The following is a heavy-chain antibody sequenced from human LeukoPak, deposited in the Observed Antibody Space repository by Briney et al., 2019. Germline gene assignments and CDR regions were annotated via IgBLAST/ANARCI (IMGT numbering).Heavy chain of an antibody. CDR1: GYNFISYY. D-gene: IGHD2-15*01. CDR2: INPSGGST. J-gene: IGHJ6*01. Sequence: ASVKVSCKASGYNFISYYMHWVRQAPGQGLEWMGIINPSGGSTSYAQKFQDRVTMTRDTSTSTVYMELSSLKSEDTAVYYCAREDMVVVDAARNSCCGM. V-gene: IGHV1-46*01. CDR3: AREDMVVVDAARNSCCGM.